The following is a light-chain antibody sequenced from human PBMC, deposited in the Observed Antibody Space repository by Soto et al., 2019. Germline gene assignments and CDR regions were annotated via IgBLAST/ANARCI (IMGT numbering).Light chain of an antibody. V-gene: IGKV1-5*01. J-gene: IGKJ2*01. Sequence: DIQMTQSPGTLSASVGDTVTFTCRASQSISHWLAWYQVKPGKPPKLLIYDAFILEAGVPSRFSGSGFRTDFTLTITSLEPDDFATYYCQQYRSDSYTFGPGTKLEI. CDR2: DAF. CDR3: QQYRSDSYT. CDR1: QSISHW.